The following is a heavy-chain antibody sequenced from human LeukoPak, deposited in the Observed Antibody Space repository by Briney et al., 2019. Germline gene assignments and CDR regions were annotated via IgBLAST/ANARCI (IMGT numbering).Heavy chain of an antibody. Sequence: SETLSLTXTVSGGSISSYYWSWIRQPPGKGLEWIGYIYYSGSTNYNPSLKSRVTISVDTSKNQFSLKLSSVTAADTAVYYCARVQEYSSSFFDYWGQGTLVTVSS. CDR3: ARVQEYSSSFFDY. D-gene: IGHD6-6*01. J-gene: IGHJ4*02. CDR1: GGSISSYY. CDR2: IYYSGST. V-gene: IGHV4-59*01.